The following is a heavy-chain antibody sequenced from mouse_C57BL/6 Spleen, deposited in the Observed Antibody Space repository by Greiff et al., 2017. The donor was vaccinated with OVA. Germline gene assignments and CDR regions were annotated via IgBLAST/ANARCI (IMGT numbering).Heavy chain of an antibody. V-gene: IGHV3-6*01. CDR1: GYSITSGYY. CDR3: AKGVDFDY. J-gene: IGHJ2*01. Sequence: EVKLVESGPGLVKPSQSLSLTCSVTGYSITSGYYWNWIRQFPGNKLEWMGYISYDGSNNYNPSLKNRISITRDTSKNQFFLKLNSVTTEDTATYYCAKGVDFDYWGQGTTLTVSS. D-gene: IGHD1-1*02. CDR2: ISYDGSN.